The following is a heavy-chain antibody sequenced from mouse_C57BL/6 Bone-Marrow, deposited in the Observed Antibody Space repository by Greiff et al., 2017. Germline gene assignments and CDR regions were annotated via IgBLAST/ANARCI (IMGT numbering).Heavy chain of an antibody. CDR1: GYTFTEYT. Sequence: QVQLQQSGAELVKPGASVKLSCKASGYTFTEYTIHWVKQRSGQGLEWIGWFYPGSGSIKYNEKFKDKATLTADKSSSTVYMELSRLTSEDSAVYFCARHEGPPYYDQDYFDYWGQGTTLTVSS. D-gene: IGHD2-4*01. J-gene: IGHJ2*01. CDR3: ARHEGPPYYDQDYFDY. V-gene: IGHV1-62-2*01. CDR2: FYPGSGSI.